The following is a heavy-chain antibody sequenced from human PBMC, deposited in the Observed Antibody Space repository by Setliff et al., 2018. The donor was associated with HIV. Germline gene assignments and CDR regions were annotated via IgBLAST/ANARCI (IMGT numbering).Heavy chain of an antibody. CDR2: IYYTGNT. J-gene: IGHJ3*01. CDR1: GGSISSSNW. D-gene: IGHD3-22*01. CDR3: ARRGDSSGYYDAFDV. V-gene: IGHV4-4*02. Sequence: LSLTCAVSGGSISSSNWWSWVRQPPGKGLEWVGEIYYTGNTNYNPSLKSRVSISVDKSKNQFSLKLNSVTAADTAMYYCARRGDSSGYYDAFDVWGQGTKVTVSS.